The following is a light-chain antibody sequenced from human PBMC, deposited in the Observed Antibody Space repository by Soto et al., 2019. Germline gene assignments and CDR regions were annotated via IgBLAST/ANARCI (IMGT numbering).Light chain of an antibody. J-gene: IGLJ3*02. CDR1: SSDVGGYNY. CDR2: DVS. V-gene: IGLV2-14*01. Sequence: QSVLTQPASVSGSPGQSITISCTGTSSDVGGYNYVSWYQQHPGKAPKLRIYDVSNRPSGVSNRFSGYKSGNTASLTISGLQAEDEADYYCSSYTRRSTLVFGGGTKVTVL. CDR3: SSYTRRSTLV.